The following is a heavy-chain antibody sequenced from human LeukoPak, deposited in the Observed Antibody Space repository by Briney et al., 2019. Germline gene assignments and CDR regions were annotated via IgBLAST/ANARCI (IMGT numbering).Heavy chain of an antibody. CDR1: GGSISSSSYY. V-gene: IGHV4-39*07. Sequence: PSETLSLTCTVSGGSISSSSYYWGWIRQPPGKGLEWIGSIYYSGSTYYNPSLKSRVTISVDTSKNQFSLKLSSVTAADTAVYYCARDAPYYDYVWGSYRNFDYWGQGTLVTASS. CDR3: ARDAPYYDYVWGSYRNFDY. CDR2: IYYSGST. J-gene: IGHJ4*02. D-gene: IGHD3-16*02.